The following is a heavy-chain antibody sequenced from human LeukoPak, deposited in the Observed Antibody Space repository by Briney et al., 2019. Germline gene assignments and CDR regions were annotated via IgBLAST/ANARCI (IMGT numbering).Heavy chain of an antibody. CDR1: GGSISSSDYY. CDR3: ARDRYYYGSGSYTFDY. V-gene: IGHV4-39*07. J-gene: IGHJ4*02. CDR2: IYYSVTT. Sequence: PSETLSLTCTVSGGSISSSDYYWGWLRQPPGKGLEWIGSIYYSVTTYYNPSLKSRVTMSVDTSKNQFSLKLSSVTAADTAVYYCARDRYYYGSGSYTFDYWGQGTLVTVSS. D-gene: IGHD3-10*01.